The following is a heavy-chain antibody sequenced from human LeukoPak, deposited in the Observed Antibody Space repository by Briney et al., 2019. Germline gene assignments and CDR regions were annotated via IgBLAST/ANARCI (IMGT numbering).Heavy chain of an antibody. CDR2: ISGGGSGT. CDR3: TKDLMTGFSSGWYLAY. Sequence: GGSLRLSCAASGFSFSSYAMSWVRQAPGKGLEWVSSISGGGSGTYYADSVKGRFTISRDNSKNSLYLQMNSLRPDDSALYYCTKDLMTGFSSGWYLAYWGQGTLVTVSS. CDR1: GFSFSSYA. D-gene: IGHD6-25*01. J-gene: IGHJ4*02. V-gene: IGHV3-23*01.